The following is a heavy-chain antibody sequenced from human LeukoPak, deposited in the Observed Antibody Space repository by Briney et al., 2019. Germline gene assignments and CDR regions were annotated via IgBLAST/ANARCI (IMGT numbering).Heavy chain of an antibody. J-gene: IGHJ4*02. CDR3: ARVDFSGNYFLDY. CDR2: AYNSGST. D-gene: IGHD1-26*01. CDR1: GGSVSSGIYY. Sequence: SETLSLTCTVSGGSVSSGIYYWGWVRQPPGRGLEWIGYAYNSGSTNYNPSLKSRVTISVDTSKNQFSLRLSSVTAADTAVYYCARVDFSGNYFLDYWGQGTLVTVSS. V-gene: IGHV4-61*01.